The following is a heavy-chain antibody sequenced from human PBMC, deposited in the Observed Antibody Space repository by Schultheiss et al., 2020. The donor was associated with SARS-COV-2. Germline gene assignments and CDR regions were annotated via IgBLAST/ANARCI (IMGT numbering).Heavy chain of an antibody. CDR3: ARYTAMAINWFDP. D-gene: IGHD5-18*01. CDR1: GGSISSGYY. Sequence: SETLSLTCTVSGGSISSGYYWGWIRQPPGKGLEWIGYVYFSGSTNYNPSLKSRVTMSIDTSKNQFSLKMSSVTAADTAVYYCARYTAMAINWFDPWGQGTLVTVSS. V-gene: IGHV4-61*01. J-gene: IGHJ5*02. CDR2: VYFSGST.